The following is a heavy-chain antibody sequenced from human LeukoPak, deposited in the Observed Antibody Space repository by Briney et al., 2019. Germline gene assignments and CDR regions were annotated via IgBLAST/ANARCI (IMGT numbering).Heavy chain of an antibody. V-gene: IGHV4-34*01. CDR3: ARGGRGYSYGIFYYYGMDV. CDR2: INHSGST. Sequence: SETLSLTCAVYGGSFSGYYWSWIRQPPGKGLEWIGEINHSGSTNYNPSLKSRVTISVDTSKNQLSLKLSSVTAADTAVYYCARGGRGYSYGIFYYYGMDVWGQGATVTVSS. D-gene: IGHD5-18*01. CDR1: GGSFSGYY. J-gene: IGHJ6*02.